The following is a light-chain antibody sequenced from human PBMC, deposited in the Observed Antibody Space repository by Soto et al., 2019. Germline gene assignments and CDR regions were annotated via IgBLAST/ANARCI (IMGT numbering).Light chain of an antibody. CDR3: QQDYNLPLT. V-gene: IGKV3D-7*01. J-gene: IGKJ4*01. CDR1: QSVSSSY. Sequence: PGERVTLSCRASQSVSSSYLTWYQQKPGQAPRLLIYGASTRATSIPARFSGSGYGTDFTLTISSLQTEDFAVYYCQQDYNLPLTFGGGTKVDIK. CDR2: GAS.